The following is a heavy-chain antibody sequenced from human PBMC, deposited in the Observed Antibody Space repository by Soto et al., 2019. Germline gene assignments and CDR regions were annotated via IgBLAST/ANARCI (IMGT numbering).Heavy chain of an antibody. J-gene: IGHJ4*02. CDR2: ITGGSGFT. D-gene: IGHD1-26*01. V-gene: IGHV3-23*01. CDR3: AKSGPTNYFDF. Sequence: EVQLLESGGGFVQPGGSLRLSCAASGFTFSTFDMNWVRQAPGKGLEWVSGITGGSGFTFYADSVKGRFTISRDDSENTLFLQMSSLRAEDTAKYYCAKSGPTNYFDFWGQGTLGTVSS. CDR1: GFTFSTFD.